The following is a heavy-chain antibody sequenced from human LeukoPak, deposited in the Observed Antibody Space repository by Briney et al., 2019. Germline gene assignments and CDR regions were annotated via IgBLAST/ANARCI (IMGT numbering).Heavy chain of an antibody. V-gene: IGHV4-59*01. D-gene: IGHD5-18*01. J-gene: IGHJ6*03. CDR2: IYYSGST. CDR3: ARTTEGGYTYDYFYYYYYMDV. CDR1: GGSISSYY. Sequence: SETLSLTCSVSGGSISSYYWSWIRQPPGKGLEWIGYIYYSGSTNYNPSLKSRVTISVDTSKNQFSLKLSSVTAADTAVYYCARTTEGGYTYDYFYYYYYMDVWGKGTTVTISS.